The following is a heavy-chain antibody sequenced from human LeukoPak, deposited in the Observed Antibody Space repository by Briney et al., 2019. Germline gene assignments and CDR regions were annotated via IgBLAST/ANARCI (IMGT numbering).Heavy chain of an antibody. CDR1: GFTFSSYW. CDR3: ARDPMWFGELVRAFDI. Sequence: PGGSLRLSCAASGFTFSSYWMSWVRQAPGKGLEWVANIKQDGSEKYYVDSVKGRFTISRDNAKNSLYLQMNSLRAEDTAVYYCARDPMWFGELVRAFDIWGQGTMVTVSS. D-gene: IGHD3-10*01. J-gene: IGHJ3*02. V-gene: IGHV3-7*01. CDR2: IKQDGSEK.